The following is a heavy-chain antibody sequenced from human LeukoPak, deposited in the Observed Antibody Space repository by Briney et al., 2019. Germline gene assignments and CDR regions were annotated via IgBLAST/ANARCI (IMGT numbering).Heavy chain of an antibody. Sequence: SETLSLTCAVYGGSFSGYYWSWIRQPPGKGLEWIGEINHSGSTNYNPSLKSRVTISVDTSKNQFSLKLSSVTAADTAVYYCARAGLSYYDFWSGYSYYFDYWGQGTLVTVSS. J-gene: IGHJ4*02. CDR3: ARAGLSYYDFWSGYSYYFDY. CDR1: GGSFSGYY. V-gene: IGHV4-34*01. CDR2: INHSGST. D-gene: IGHD3-3*01.